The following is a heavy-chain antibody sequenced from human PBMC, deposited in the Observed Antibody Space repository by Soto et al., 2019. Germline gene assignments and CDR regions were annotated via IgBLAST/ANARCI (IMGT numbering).Heavy chain of an antibody. V-gene: IGHV3-33*08. Sequence: VQLVESGGGLVQPGGSLRLSCAASGFTFSSYGMHWVRQAPGKGLEWVALIWFDGSDKYYADSVKGRFTISRDNSKNTLYLQMNSLRADDTAVYYCARLYCSSTSCYSVGAFDIWGQGTMVTVSS. CDR3: ARLYCSSTSCYSVGAFDI. CDR2: IWFDGSDK. J-gene: IGHJ3*02. D-gene: IGHD2-2*01. CDR1: GFTFSSYG.